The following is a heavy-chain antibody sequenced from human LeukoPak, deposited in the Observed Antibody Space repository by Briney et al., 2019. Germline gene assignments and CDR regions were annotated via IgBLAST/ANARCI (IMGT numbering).Heavy chain of an antibody. CDR2: IIPILGIA. Sequence: GASVKVSCKASGGTFSSYAISWVRQAPGQGLEWMGRIIPILGIANYAQKFQGRVTITADKSTSTAYMELSSLRSEDTAVYYCARDLPAAIVMEGETWFDPWGQGTLVTVSS. CDR3: ARDLPAAIVMEGETWFDP. D-gene: IGHD2-2*02. V-gene: IGHV1-69*04. CDR1: GGTFSSYA. J-gene: IGHJ5*02.